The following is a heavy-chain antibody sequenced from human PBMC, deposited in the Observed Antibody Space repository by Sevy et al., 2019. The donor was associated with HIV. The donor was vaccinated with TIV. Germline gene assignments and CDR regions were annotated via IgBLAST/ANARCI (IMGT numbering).Heavy chain of an antibody. CDR2: ISAYNGNT. CDR3: ARGTYCGGDCYPYYFDY. J-gene: IGHJ4*02. V-gene: IGHV1-18*01. CDR1: GYTFTSYG. Sequence: ASVNVSCKASGYTFTSYGISWVRQAPGQGLEWMGWISAYNGNTNYSQKLQGRVTMTTDTSTSTAYMELRSLRSDDTAVYYCARGTYCGGDCYPYYFDYWGQGTLVTVSS. D-gene: IGHD2-21*02.